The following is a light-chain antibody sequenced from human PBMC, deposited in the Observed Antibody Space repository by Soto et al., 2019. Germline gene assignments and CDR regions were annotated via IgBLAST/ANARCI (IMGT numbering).Light chain of an antibody. J-gene: IGKJ1*01. CDR3: QQYGTPPPWT. CDR2: GAS. CDR1: QSVSSDS. Sequence: EIVLTQSPGTLSSSPGEGATLSCRASQSVSSDSVAWYQQKPGQAPRLLIFGASRRATDIPERFSGGGSGTDFSLTISRVEPEDFAVYYNQQYGTPPPWTLGQGTKVDIK. V-gene: IGKV3-20*01.